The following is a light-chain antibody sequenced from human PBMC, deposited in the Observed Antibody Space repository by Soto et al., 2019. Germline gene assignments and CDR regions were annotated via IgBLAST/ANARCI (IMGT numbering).Light chain of an antibody. Sequence: EIVVTQSPGTLSLSPGERATLSCRASQSVSSTYLAWYQQRPGQPPRLLIYAASSRATGIPDRFSGSGSGTDFTLTISRLEPEDFAVYPCLQYSSSGYTFGEGTKLEIK. CDR1: QSVSSTY. J-gene: IGKJ2*01. CDR2: AAS. CDR3: LQYSSSGYT. V-gene: IGKV3-20*01.